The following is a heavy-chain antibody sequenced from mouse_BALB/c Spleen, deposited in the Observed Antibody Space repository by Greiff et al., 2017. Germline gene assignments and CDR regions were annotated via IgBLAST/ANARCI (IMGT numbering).Heavy chain of an antibody. CDR3: ARSRGKGSMDY. V-gene: IGHV5-17*02. J-gene: IGHJ4*01. Sequence: EVQLVESGGGSVQPGGSRKLSCAASGFTFSSFGMHWVRQAPEKGLEWVAYISSGSSTIYYADTVKGRFTISRDNPKNTLFLQMTSLRSEDTAMYYCARSRGKGSMDYWGQGTSVTVSS. CDR2: ISSGSSTI. D-gene: IGHD1-3*01. CDR1: GFTFSSFG.